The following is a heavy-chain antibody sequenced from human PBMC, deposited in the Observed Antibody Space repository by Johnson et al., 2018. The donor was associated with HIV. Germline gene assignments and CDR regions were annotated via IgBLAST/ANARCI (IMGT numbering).Heavy chain of an antibody. CDR2: ISYDGSNE. J-gene: IGHJ3*02. Sequence: QMQLVESGGGVVQPGRSLRLSCAASGFTFSSYALHWVRQAPGKGLAWVAIISYDGSNEYYADSVKGRFTISRDNSKNTLYLQMNSLRAEDTAVYYCARDQSSRQAFDIWGQGTMVTVSS. V-gene: IGHV3-30-3*01. CDR3: ARDQSSRQAFDI. D-gene: IGHD6-6*01. CDR1: GFTFSSYA.